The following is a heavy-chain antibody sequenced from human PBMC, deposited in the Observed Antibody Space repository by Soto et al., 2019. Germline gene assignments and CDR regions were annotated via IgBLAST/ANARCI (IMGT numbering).Heavy chain of an antibody. V-gene: IGHV4-31*03. CDR2: IYYSGST. D-gene: IGHD1-26*01. CDR3: ARDGVGATTYFGYLDY. J-gene: IGHJ4*02. CDR1: GGSISSGGYY. Sequence: SETLSLTCTVSGGSISSGGYYWSWIRQHPGKGLEWIGYIYYSGSTYYNPSLESRVTISVDTSKNQFSLKLSSVTAADTAVYYCARDGVGATTYFGYLDYWSQGILVTVSS.